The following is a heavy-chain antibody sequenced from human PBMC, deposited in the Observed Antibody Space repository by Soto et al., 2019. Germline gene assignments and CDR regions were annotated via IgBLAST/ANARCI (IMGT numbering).Heavy chain of an antibody. CDR2: IYPSDSDT. CDR1: GYRCASYG. V-gene: IGHV5-51*01. D-gene: IGHD3-10*01. J-gene: IGHJ4*02. CDR3: ARHEGYYGSPAAGLFDY. Sequence: KSCWKGAGYRCASYGSGWVRQMHGKGLEWMGIIYPSDSDTRYSPSFQGQVTISADKSISTAYLQWSSLKASDTAMYYCARHEGYYGSPAAGLFDYWGQGTLVTVSS.